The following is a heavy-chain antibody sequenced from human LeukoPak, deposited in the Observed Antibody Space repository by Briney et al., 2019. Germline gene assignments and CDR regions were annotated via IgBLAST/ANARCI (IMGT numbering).Heavy chain of an antibody. J-gene: IGHJ3*02. Sequence: SETLSLTCTVSGGSISSSSYYWGWIRQPPGKGLEWIGSISSSGSTNYNPSLKSRVTISVDTSKNQFSLKLSSVTAADTAVYFCARGPYSYDSSGAFDIWGQGTMVTVSS. CDR1: GGSISSSSYY. D-gene: IGHD3-22*01. CDR3: ARGPYSYDSSGAFDI. CDR2: ISSSGST. V-gene: IGHV4-39*07.